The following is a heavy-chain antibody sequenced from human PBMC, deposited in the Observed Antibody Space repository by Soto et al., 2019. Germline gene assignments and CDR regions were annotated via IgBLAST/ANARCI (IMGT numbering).Heavy chain of an antibody. J-gene: IGHJ6*02. CDR3: ARDNYNYSGMDV. V-gene: IGHV1-2*02. CDR1: GYIFNDYY. Sequence: ASVNVSCKSSGYIFNDYYIHWVRQAPGQGLEWMGWINPYNGGANFAQEFQGRVTMTRDTSLSIVYMEVTRLTYDDTAVYYCARDNYNYSGMDVWGQGTTVTVSS. CDR2: INPYNGGA.